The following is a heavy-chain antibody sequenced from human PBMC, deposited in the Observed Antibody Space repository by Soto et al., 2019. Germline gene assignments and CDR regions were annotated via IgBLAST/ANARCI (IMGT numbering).Heavy chain of an antibody. CDR1: GDSIGTTHSY. Sequence: SETLSLTCTVSGDSIGTTHSYWAWIRQSPGKGLEWIGNIHYSGSTYYMPSLRSRVTLSVDTSKNQFSLKLSSVTAADTAVYYCARHGGQWLVPDYWGQGTLVTVSS. V-gene: IGHV4-39*01. CDR2: IHYSGST. J-gene: IGHJ4*02. D-gene: IGHD6-19*01. CDR3: ARHGGQWLVPDY.